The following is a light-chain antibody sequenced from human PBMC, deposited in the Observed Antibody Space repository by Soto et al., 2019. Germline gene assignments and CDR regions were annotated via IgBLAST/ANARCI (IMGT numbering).Light chain of an antibody. Sequence: VVLTQSPLSLPVTLGQTASISCRSSQSLVSSDGLTYFNWFHQRPGQSPRRLIYKVSNRDSGVPDRFTGSGSGTDFTLTISRVEDEDVGIYYCMQGSHWATFGQGTKLEIK. CDR2: KVS. J-gene: IGKJ2*01. CDR1: QSLVSSDGLTY. CDR3: MQGSHWAT. V-gene: IGKV2-30*01.